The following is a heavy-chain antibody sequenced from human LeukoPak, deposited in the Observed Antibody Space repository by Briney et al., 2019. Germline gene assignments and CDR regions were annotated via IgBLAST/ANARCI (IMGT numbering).Heavy chain of an antibody. CDR1: GITLSNYG. Sequence: PGGSLRLSCAVSGITLSNYGMSWVRPAPGKGLEWVAGISDSGGSTNYVDSVKGRFTLSRDNPKNTLYLQMNSLRAEDTAMYVCARRGVVIRVILVGFHKEAFYFDSWGQGALVTVSS. J-gene: IGHJ4*02. CDR2: ISDSGGST. CDR3: ARRGVVIRVILVGFHKEAFYFDS. V-gene: IGHV3-23*01. D-gene: IGHD3-22*01.